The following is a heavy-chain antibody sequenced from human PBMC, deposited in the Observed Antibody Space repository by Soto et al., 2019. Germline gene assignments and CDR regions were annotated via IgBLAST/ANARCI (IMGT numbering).Heavy chain of an antibody. CDR1: GFTFSSYG. D-gene: IGHD6-19*01. J-gene: IGHJ6*02. V-gene: IGHV3-30*18. Sequence: PGGSLRLSCAASGFTFSSYGMHWVRQAPGKGLEWVAVISYDGSNKYYADSVKGRFTISRDNSKNTLYLQMNSLRAEDTAVYYCAKDREGRAVAAVGGMDVWGQGTTGTVSS. CDR2: ISYDGSNK. CDR3: AKDREGRAVAAVGGMDV.